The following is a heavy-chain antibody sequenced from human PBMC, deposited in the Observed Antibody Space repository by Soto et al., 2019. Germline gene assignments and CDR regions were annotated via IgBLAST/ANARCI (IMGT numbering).Heavy chain of an antibody. CDR2: IWYDGSKK. D-gene: IGHD3-22*01. V-gene: IGHV3-33*01. J-gene: IGHJ4*02. Sequence: QVQLVESGGGVVQPGRSLRLSCAASGFIFSSYGMHWVRQAPGKGLEWVAVIWYDGSKKYYADSVMGRFTISRDNSKNTMYLQMNSLRAEDTAVYYCARDRDYFDTSGYYYYFDYWGQGTLVTVSS. CDR1: GFIFSSYG. CDR3: ARDRDYFDTSGYYYYFDY.